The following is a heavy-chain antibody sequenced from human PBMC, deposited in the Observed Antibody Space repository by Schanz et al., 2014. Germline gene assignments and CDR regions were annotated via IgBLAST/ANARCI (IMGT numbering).Heavy chain of an antibody. CDR3: GRDYSGGALDY. Sequence: QVQLVESGGGVVQPGRSLRLSCAASGFTFSNFAMHWVRQAPGKGLEWVTIISHDGSIQYGADSVKGQFTLSRDNSKNTMDLQMNSLRPEDTAVYYCGRDYSGGALDYWGQGTLVTVSS. J-gene: IGHJ4*02. V-gene: IGHV3-30*04. CDR2: ISHDGSIQ. D-gene: IGHD6-19*01. CDR1: GFTFSNFA.